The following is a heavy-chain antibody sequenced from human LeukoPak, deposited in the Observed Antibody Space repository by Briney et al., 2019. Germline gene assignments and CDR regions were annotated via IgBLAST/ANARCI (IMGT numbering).Heavy chain of an antibody. J-gene: IGHJ5*02. CDR1: GFTFSSYS. Sequence: GGSLRLSCVASGFTFSSYSMNWVRQAPGKGLEWVSSISSSSSYIYYADSVKGRFTISRDNAKNSLYLQMNSLRAEDTAVYYCARVSVSSRLNWFDPWGQGTLVTVSS. CDR3: ARVSVSSRLNWFDP. CDR2: ISSSSSYI. V-gene: IGHV3-21*01. D-gene: IGHD2-2*01.